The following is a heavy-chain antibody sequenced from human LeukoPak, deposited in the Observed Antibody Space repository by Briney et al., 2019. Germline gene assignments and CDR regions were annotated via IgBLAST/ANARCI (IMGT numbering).Heavy chain of an antibody. CDR1: GFTFSSYA. V-gene: IGHV3-30-3*01. J-gene: IGHJ4*02. D-gene: IGHD6-13*01. CDR2: ISYDGSNK. Sequence: QSGGSLRLSCAASGFTFSSYAMLWVRQAPGKGLEWVAVISYDGSNKYYADSVKGRFTISRDNSKNTLYLQMNSLGAEDTAVYYCASEFSSSWPGSNDYWGQGTLVTVSS. CDR3: ASEFSSSWPGSNDY.